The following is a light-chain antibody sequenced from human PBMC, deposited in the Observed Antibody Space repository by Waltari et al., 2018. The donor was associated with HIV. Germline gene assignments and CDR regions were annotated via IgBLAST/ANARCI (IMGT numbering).Light chain of an antibody. CDR2: EVS. CDR1: SSDVGSYYL. J-gene: IGLJ2*01. V-gene: IGLV2-23*02. Sequence: QSALTQPASVSGSPGQSITISCTGTSSDVGSYYLVSWYQQHPGKAPKLMIYEVSKRPSGFSNRFSGSKSDNTASLTISGLQAEDEADYYCCSYAGSSTFVVFGGGTKLTVL. CDR3: CSYAGSSTFVV.